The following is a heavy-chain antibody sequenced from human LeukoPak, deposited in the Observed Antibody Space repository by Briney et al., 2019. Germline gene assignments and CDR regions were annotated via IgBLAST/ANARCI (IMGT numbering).Heavy chain of an antibody. D-gene: IGHD4-23*01. CDR1: GFTFSSYG. Sequence: PGRSLRLSCAASGFTFSSYGMNWVRQAPGKGLEWVAVISYDGSNKYYADSVKGRFTISRDNSKNTLYLQMNSLRAEDTAVYYCAKVPVTTGVQGWGQGTLVTVS. CDR3: AKVPVTTGVQG. CDR2: ISYDGSNK. V-gene: IGHV3-30*18. J-gene: IGHJ4*02.